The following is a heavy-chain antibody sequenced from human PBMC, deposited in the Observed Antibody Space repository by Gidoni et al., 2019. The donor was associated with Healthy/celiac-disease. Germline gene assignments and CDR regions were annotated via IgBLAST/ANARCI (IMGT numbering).Heavy chain of an antibody. Sequence: EVQLLESGGGLVQPGVSLRLSCAASVFTFSSYAMSWVRQAPGKGLEWVSAISGSGGSTYYADSVKGRFTISRDNSKNTLYLQMNSLRAEDTAVYYCAKDLNGVHWFDPWGQGTLVTVSS. CDR3: AKDLNGVHWFDP. CDR2: ISGSGGST. J-gene: IGHJ5*02. CDR1: VFTFSSYA. D-gene: IGHD2-8*01. V-gene: IGHV3-23*01.